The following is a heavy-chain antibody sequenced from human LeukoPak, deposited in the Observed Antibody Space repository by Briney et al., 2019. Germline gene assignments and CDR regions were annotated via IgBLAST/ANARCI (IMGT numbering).Heavy chain of an antibody. CDR2: ISSNGGST. CDR1: GFTFSSYA. V-gene: IGHV3-64*01. CDR3: ARVGKGAFDI. Sequence: PGGSLRLSCAASGFTFSSYAMHWVRQAPGKGLEYVSAISSNGGSTYYAISVKGRFTISRDNSKNTLYLQMGSLRAEDMAVYYCARVGKGAFDIWGQGTMVTVSS. J-gene: IGHJ3*02.